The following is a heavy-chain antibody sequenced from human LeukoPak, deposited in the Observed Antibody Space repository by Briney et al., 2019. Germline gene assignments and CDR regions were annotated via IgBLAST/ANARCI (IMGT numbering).Heavy chain of an antibody. Sequence: SETLSLTCAVYGGSFSGYYWSWIRQPPGKGLEWIGEINHSGSTNYNPSLKSRVTISVDTSKNQFSLKLSSVTAADTAVYYCVRGRQNDYWGQGTLVTVSS. J-gene: IGHJ4*02. CDR1: GGSFSGYY. V-gene: IGHV4-34*01. CDR3: VRGRQNDY. CDR2: INHSGST.